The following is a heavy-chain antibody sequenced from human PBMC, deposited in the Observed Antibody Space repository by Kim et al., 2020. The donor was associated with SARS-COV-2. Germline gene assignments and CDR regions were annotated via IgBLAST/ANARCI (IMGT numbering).Heavy chain of an antibody. Sequence: TYSNPSPKSRVTISVDTSKNQFSLELSSVTAADTAVYYCASLLLRYFDYWGQGTLVTVSS. CDR3: ASLLLRYFDY. J-gene: IGHJ4*02. CDR2: T. D-gene: IGHD3-22*01. V-gene: IGHV4-39*01.